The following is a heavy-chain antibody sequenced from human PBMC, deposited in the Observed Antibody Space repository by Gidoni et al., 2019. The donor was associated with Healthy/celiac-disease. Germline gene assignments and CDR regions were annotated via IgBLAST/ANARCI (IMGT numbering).Heavy chain of an antibody. CDR3: ARATVTEVDGMDV. CDR2: IYTSGST. Sequence: QVQLQESGPGLVKPSQTLSLTCPVSGGSISSGSYYWSWIRQPAGKGLEWIGRIYTSGSTNYNPSLKSRVTISVDTSKNQFSLKLSSVTAADTAVYYCARATVTEVDGMDVWGQGTTVTVSS. V-gene: IGHV4-61*02. D-gene: IGHD4-4*01. CDR1: GGSISSGSYY. J-gene: IGHJ6*02.